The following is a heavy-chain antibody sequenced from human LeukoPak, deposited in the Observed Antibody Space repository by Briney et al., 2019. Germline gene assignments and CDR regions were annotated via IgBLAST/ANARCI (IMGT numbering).Heavy chain of an antibody. J-gene: IGHJ5*02. D-gene: IGHD6-6*01. CDR3: AKMSASSNWFDP. Sequence: SETLSLTCTVSGGSMSSGGYSWSWVRQPPGKGLEFIGYIYHSGTTYYNPSLKSRLTITVDRSENQLSLKLTSLTAADTAMYYCAKMSASSNWFDPWGQGTLVTVSS. CDR2: IYHSGTT. V-gene: IGHV4-30-2*01. CDR1: GGSMSSGGYS.